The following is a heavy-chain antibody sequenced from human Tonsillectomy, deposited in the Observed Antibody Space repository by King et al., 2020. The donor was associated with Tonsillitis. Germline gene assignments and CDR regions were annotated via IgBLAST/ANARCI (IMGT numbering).Heavy chain of an antibody. V-gene: IGHV1-2*04. CDR2: INPNTGGT. J-gene: IGHJ3*02. CDR1: GDTFTGYY. D-gene: IGHD6-19*01. Sequence: VQLVESGAEVKKPGASVKASCKASGDTFTGYYMHWVRQAPGQGLEWMGWINPNTGGTIYAQKFQDWVTMTRDTSISTAYMELRRLRSDDTAVYYCARDIGGIAVTGPLGAFDIWGQGTMVTVSS. CDR3: ARDIGGIAVTGPLGAFDI.